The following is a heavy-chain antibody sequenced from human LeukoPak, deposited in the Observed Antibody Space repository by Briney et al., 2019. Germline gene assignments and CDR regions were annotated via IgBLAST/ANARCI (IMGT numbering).Heavy chain of an antibody. CDR1: GYTFTSYD. J-gene: IGHJ6*02. CDR3: ARSSSGSYYYYYYGMDV. Sequence: ASVNVSCKASGYTFTSYDINWVRQATGQGLEWMGWMNPNSGNTGYAQKFQGRVTMTRNTSISTAYMELSSLRSEDTAVYYCARSSSGSYYYYYYGMDVWGQGTTVTVSS. CDR2: MNPNSGNT. D-gene: IGHD1-26*01. V-gene: IGHV1-8*01.